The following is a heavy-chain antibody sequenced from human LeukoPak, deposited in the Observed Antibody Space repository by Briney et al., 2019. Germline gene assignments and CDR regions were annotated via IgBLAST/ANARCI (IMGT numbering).Heavy chain of an antibody. D-gene: IGHD1-1*01. CDR2: IWSGGSTG. CDR1: GFIFYDHG. Sequence: PGRSLRLSCEASGFIFYDHGMHWVRQAPGKGLEWVALIWSGGSTGLYADSVKGRFTISRDTNTLYLQMNSLRAEDTAVYYCARDIWNDGNYYMDVWGKGTSVTVSS. CDR3: ARDIWNDGNYYMDV. V-gene: IGHV3-33*01. J-gene: IGHJ6*03.